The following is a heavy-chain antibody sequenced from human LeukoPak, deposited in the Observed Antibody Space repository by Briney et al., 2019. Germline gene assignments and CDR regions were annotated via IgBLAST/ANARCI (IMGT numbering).Heavy chain of an antibody. V-gene: IGHV3-23*01. J-gene: IGHJ6*03. Sequence: PGGSLRLSCAASGFTFSSYGMSWVRRAPGKGLERVSAISGSGGSTYYADSVKGRFTISRDNSKNTLYLQMNSLRAEDTAVYYCAKASLTDYDSSGYYYQYYYYMDVWGKGTTVTVSS. CDR3: AKASLTDYDSSGYYYQYYYYMDV. D-gene: IGHD3-22*01. CDR1: GFTFSSYG. CDR2: ISGSGGST.